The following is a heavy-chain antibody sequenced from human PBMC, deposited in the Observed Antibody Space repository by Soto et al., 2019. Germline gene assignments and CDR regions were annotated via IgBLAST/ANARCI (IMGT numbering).Heavy chain of an antibody. Sequence: EVQLVQSGAEVKKPGESLRISCKGSGYSFTSYWISWVRQMPGKGLEWMGRIDPSDSYTNYSPSFQGHVTISADKSIITAYLQWSSLKASDTAMYYCARHVPPVDWFDPWGQGTLVTVSS. V-gene: IGHV5-10-1*01. CDR3: ARHVPPVDWFDP. J-gene: IGHJ5*02. CDR1: GYSFTSYW. CDR2: IDPSDSYT.